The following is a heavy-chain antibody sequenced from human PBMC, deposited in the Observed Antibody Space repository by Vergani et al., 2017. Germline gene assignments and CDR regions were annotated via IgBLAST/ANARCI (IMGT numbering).Heavy chain of an antibody. V-gene: IGHV3-23*01. Sequence: EVQLLESGGGLVQPGESLRLSCTVSGFTFTSYGISWVRRAPGKGLEWVSGISASGGSTYYTDSVKGRFIISRDISKNTLYLQMSSLRADDTAVYYCAKDRPRDWETPLFLFDYWGQGTLVAVSS. CDR2: ISASGGST. CDR3: AKDRPRDWETPLFLFDY. J-gene: IGHJ4*02. CDR1: GFTFTSYG. D-gene: IGHD1-26*01.